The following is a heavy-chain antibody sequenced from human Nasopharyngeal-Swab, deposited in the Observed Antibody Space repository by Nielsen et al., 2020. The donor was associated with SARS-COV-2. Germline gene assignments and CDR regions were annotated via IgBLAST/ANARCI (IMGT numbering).Heavy chain of an antibody. J-gene: IGHJ4*02. D-gene: IGHD3-10*01. V-gene: IGHV3-23*01. CDR2: ISGSGGST. Sequence: WIRQPPGKGLEWVSAISGSGGSTYYADSVKGRFTISRDNAKNSLYLQMNSLRAEDTAVYYCARGNGQMDYWGQGTLVTVSS. CDR3: ARGNGQMDY.